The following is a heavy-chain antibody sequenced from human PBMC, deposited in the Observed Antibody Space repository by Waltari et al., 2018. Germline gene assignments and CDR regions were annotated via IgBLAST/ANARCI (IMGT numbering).Heavy chain of an antibody. D-gene: IGHD6-19*01. Sequence: QVQLQESGPGLVKPSETLSLTCTVSGASISTYYWSWIRQPPGKGLEWIGYISYSGTTNYNPSLKSRVTISIDTSKNQFSLKLSSVTAADTAMYYCASTVAGTEFDYWGQGTLVTVSS. CDR2: ISYSGTT. V-gene: IGHV4-59*01. J-gene: IGHJ4*02. CDR1: GASISTYY. CDR3: ASTVAGTEFDY.